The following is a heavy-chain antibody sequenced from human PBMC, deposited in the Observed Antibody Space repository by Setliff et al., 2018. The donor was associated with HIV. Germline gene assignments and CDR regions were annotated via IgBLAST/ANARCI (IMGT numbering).Heavy chain of an antibody. Sequence: SGGSLRLSCAASGFTFSSYGMHWVCQAPGKGLEWVGCIRSKAYGGTTEYAASVKGRCTISRDDSKSIAYLQMNSLKTEDTAVYYCTTDPLGATPSVDWGKGTLVTVSS. CDR3: TTDPLGATPSVD. J-gene: IGHJ4*02. V-gene: IGHV3-49*04. CDR1: GFTFSSYG. D-gene: IGHD1-26*01. CDR2: IRSKAYGGTT.